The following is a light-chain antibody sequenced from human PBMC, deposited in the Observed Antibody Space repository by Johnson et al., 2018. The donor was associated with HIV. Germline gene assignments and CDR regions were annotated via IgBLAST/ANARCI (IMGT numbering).Light chain of an antibody. Sequence: AVLTQPPSVSAAPGQKVTISCSGSSSNIGNNYVSWYQQLPGTAPKLLIYDNNKRPSGIPDRFSGSKSGTSATLGITGLQTGDEADYYCGTWDSSLSAFNYVFGTGTKVTGL. V-gene: IGLV1-51*01. CDR1: SSNIGNNY. J-gene: IGLJ1*01. CDR2: DNN. CDR3: GTWDSSLSAFNYV.